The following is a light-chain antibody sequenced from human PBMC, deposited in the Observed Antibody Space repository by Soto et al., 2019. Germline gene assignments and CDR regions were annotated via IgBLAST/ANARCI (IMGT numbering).Light chain of an antibody. V-gene: IGKV3-11*01. CDR2: DST. J-gene: IGKJ5*01. CDR1: QSIHTS. Sequence: EIVLTQSPGTLSLSPGERATLSCRASQSIHTSLACYQQKSGKPPRLVIYDSTLRANGVPDRFGGSRSGTEFTLTINSLEPEDFAVYYCQQRNVWPPITFGQGTRLEI. CDR3: QQRNVWPPIT.